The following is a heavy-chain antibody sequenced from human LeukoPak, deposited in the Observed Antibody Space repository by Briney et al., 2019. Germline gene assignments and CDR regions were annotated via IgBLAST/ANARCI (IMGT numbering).Heavy chain of an antibody. J-gene: IGHJ5*02. CDR3: ARDRITVTGSTWFDP. CDR2: ITSSGTTI. D-gene: IGHD6-19*01. CDR1: GFTFSNYE. Sequence: GGSLRLSCAASGFTFSNYEMNWVRQAPGKGLEWLSYITSSGTTIYYADSVKGRFTISRDNAKTSLYLQMNSLTAEDTAVYYCARDRITVTGSTWFDPWGQGTLVTVSS. V-gene: IGHV3-48*03.